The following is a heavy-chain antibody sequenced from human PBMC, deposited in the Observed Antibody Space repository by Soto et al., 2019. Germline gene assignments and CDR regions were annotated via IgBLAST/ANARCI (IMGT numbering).Heavy chain of an antibody. Sequence: SETLSLTCTVSGGSISSYYWSWIRQPPGKGLEWIGYIYYSGSTNYNPSLKSRVTISVDTSKNQFSLKLSSVTAADTAVYYCARGSSKGYSYGFGDAFDIWGQGTMVTVSS. V-gene: IGHV4-59*01. D-gene: IGHD5-18*01. CDR2: IYYSGST. J-gene: IGHJ3*02. CDR3: ARGSSKGYSYGFGDAFDI. CDR1: GGSISSYY.